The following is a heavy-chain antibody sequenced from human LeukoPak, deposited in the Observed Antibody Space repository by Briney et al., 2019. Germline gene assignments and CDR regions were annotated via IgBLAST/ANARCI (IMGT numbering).Heavy chain of an antibody. V-gene: IGHV3-23*01. J-gene: IGHJ4*02. CDR1: GFPFSSYA. Sequence: GGSLRLSCAASGFPFSSYAMNWVRQAPGKGLEWVSVIAGSDGFTQYADSVKGRFTISRDNSKNTVYLQMNRLRVEDAALYYCVRSLDYWGQGTLVTVSS. CDR2: IAGSDGFT. CDR3: VRSLDY.